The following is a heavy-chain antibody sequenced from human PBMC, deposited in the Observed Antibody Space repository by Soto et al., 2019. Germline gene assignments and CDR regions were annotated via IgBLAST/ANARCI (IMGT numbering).Heavy chain of an antibody. CDR3: ASHTTYCGGDCYREAFDI. D-gene: IGHD2-21*02. CDR2: IYPGDSDT. Sequence: PXESLKVSCKGSGYSFTSYWVGWVLQMPGKGLEWMGIIYPGDSDTRYSPSFQGQVTISADKSISTAYLQWSSLKASDTAMYYCASHTTYCGGDCYREAFDIWGQGTMVTVSS. J-gene: IGHJ3*02. CDR1: GYSFTSYW. V-gene: IGHV5-51*01.